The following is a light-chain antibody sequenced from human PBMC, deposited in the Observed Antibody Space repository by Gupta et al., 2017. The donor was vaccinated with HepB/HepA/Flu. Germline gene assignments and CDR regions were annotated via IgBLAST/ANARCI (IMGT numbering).Light chain of an antibody. CDR2: EDS. Sequence: SYALTQPPSVSVSPGQTARITCSGDALPKKYVYWYQQKSGHVPVLVMYEDSKRPSGIPERFSGSTSGTKATLTISGAQAEEEADYHCYSTDTSDIGVFGGGTKLTVL. V-gene: IGLV3-10*01. CDR3: YSTDTSDIGV. J-gene: IGLJ3*02. CDR1: ALPKKY.